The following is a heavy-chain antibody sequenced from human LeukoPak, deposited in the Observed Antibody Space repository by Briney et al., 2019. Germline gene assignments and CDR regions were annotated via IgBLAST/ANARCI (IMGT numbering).Heavy chain of an antibody. V-gene: IGHV3-33*06. D-gene: IGHD4-17*01. J-gene: IGHJ3*02. CDR3: AKDLFDYGDYGSNDAFDI. CDR1: GFTFSTYG. Sequence: GGSLRLSCAASGFTFSTYGMHWVRQAPGKGLEWVAVIWYDGSNKYYGDSVKGRFTISRDDSKNTLYLQMNSLRAEDTDVYYCAKDLFDYGDYGSNDAFDIWGQGTMVTVSS. CDR2: IWYDGSNK.